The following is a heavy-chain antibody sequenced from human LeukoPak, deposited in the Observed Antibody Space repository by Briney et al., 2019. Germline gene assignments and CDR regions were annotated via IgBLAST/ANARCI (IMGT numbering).Heavy chain of an antibody. CDR1: GFTFSSYW. J-gene: IGHJ4*02. V-gene: IGHV3-7*01. Sequence: GGSLRLSCAASGFTFSSYWMSWVRQAPGKGLEWVANIKQDGSEKYYVDSVKGRFTISRDNAKSSLYLQMNSLRAEDTAVYYCARERGSGALDYWGQGTLVTVSS. D-gene: IGHD5-12*01. CDR2: IKQDGSEK. CDR3: ARERGSGALDY.